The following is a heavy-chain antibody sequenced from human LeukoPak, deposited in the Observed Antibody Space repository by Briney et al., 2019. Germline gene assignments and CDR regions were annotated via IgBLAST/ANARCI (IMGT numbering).Heavy chain of an antibody. J-gene: IGHJ5*02. D-gene: IGHD3-10*01. CDR3: ARSSEGNWFDP. V-gene: IGHV4-38-2*02. CDR2: IYHSGST. Sequence: KPSETLSLTCTVSGGSISSYYWGWIRQPPGKGLEWIGSIYHSGSTYYNPSLKSRVTISVDTSKNQFSLKLSSVTAADTAVYYCARSSEGNWFDPWGQGTLVTVSS. CDR1: GGSISSYY.